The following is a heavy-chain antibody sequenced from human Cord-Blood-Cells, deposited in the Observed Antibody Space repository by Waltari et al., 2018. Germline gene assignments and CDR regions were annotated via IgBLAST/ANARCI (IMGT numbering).Heavy chain of an antibody. D-gene: IGHD6-19*01. J-gene: IGHJ4*02. CDR2: ISSSSSYI. V-gene: IGHV3-21*01. CDR1: GFTFTSYS. Sequence: EVQRVESGGGLVKPGGSLRLSCAASGFTFTSYSMNWVRQVPGKGLEWVSSISSSSSYIYYADSVKGRFTISRDNAKNSLYLQMNSLRAEDTAVYYCARDPPYSGWYDYWGQGTLVTVSS. CDR3: ARDPPYSGWYDY.